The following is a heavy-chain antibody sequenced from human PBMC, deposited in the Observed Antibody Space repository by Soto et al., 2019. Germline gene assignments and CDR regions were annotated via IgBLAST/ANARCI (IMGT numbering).Heavy chain of an antibody. CDR3: VKGAWLDY. CDR2: IRGVAGST. Sequence: EVQLLESGGGLVQPGGSLRLSCAASGFTFSTFDMTWVLQAPGKGLEWVSLIRGVAGSTHYADSVKGRFTITKDNFKNMLYLEMNSLRGDDTAVYFFVKGAWLDYWGQGNMVTVSS. V-gene: IGHV3-23*01. CDR1: GFTFSTFD. J-gene: IGHJ4*02.